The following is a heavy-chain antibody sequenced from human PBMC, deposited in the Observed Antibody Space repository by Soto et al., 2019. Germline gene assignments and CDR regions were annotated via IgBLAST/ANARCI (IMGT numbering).Heavy chain of an antibody. Sequence: LRLSCAASGFTFSSYGMHWVRQAPGKGLEWVAVIWYDGSNKYYADSVKGRFTISRDNSKNTLYLQMNSLRAEDTAVYYCARDLSVTYYYFDYWGQGTLVTVSS. D-gene: IGHD4-17*01. J-gene: IGHJ4*02. CDR2: IWYDGSNK. CDR3: ARDLSVTYYYFDY. V-gene: IGHV3-33*01. CDR1: GFTFSSYG.